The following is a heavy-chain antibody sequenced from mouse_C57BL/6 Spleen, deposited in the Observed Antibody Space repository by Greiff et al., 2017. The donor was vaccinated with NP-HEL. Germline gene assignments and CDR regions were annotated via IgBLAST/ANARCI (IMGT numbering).Heavy chain of an antibody. D-gene: IGHD1-1*01. Sequence: EVQLQQSGPELVKPGASVKISCKASGYSFTGYYMNWVKQSPEKSLEWIGEINPSTGGTTYNQKFKAKATLTVDKSSSTAYMKLKSLTSEDSAVYYCARLDYYGSSSVAMDYWGPGTSVTVSS. CDR1: GYSFTGYY. CDR2: INPSTGGT. CDR3: ARLDYYGSSSVAMDY. J-gene: IGHJ4*01. V-gene: IGHV1-42*01.